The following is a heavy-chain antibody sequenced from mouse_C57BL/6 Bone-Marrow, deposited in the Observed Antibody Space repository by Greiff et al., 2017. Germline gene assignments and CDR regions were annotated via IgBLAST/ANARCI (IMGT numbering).Heavy chain of an antibody. CDR2: IDPSDSET. D-gene: IGHD2-4*01. J-gene: IGHJ2*01. CDR1: GYTFTSYL. CDR3: ARHCDDDGYFDY. V-gene: IGHV1-52*01. Sequence: QVQLQQPGAELVRPGSSVKLSCKASGYTFTSYLMHWVKQRPIQGLEWIGNIDPSDSETHYNQKFKDKATLTVDKSSSTAYMQLRSLTSEDSAVYDSARHCDDDGYFDYWGQGTTLTVSS.